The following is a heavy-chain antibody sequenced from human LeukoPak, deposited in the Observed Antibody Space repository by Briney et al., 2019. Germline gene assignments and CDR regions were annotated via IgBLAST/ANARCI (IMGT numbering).Heavy chain of an antibody. J-gene: IGHJ4*02. Sequence: VGSLRLSCAASGFTFSSYWMHWVRQAPGKGLMWVSRINSDGSLTNYADSVKGRFTISRDNAKNTLYLQMNSLRAEDTAVYYCARVRATFSPHFDNWGQGTLVTVSS. CDR3: ARVRATFSPHFDN. D-gene: IGHD5-12*01. V-gene: IGHV3-74*01. CDR2: INSDGSLT. CDR1: GFTFSSYW.